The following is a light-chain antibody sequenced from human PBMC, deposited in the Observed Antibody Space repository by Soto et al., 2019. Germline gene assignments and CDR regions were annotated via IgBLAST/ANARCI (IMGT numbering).Light chain of an antibody. CDR3: SSYTSSSTWV. V-gene: IGLV2-14*02. J-gene: IGLJ3*02. Sequence: QSVLTQPASVSGSPGQSITISCTRTSNDFGTYYFVSWYQQHPDKAPKLIIYEVSNRPSGVSNRFSGSKSGNTASLTISGLQAEDEADYYCSSYTSSSTWVFGGGTKLTVL. CDR2: EVS. CDR1: SNDFGTYYF.